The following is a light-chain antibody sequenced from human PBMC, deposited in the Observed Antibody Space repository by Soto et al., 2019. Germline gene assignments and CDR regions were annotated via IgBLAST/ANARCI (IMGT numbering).Light chain of an antibody. CDR2: RAS. CDR1: QDISSY. J-gene: IGKJ4*01. Sequence: GARVTITWRASQDISSYLGWYQHAPGRAPKLLIYRASTLQGGVPSRFSGSGSGTDFTLTISSLHTADFATYYCQQSCTPPLTFGGRTRVDI. CDR3: QQSCTPPLT. V-gene: IGKV1-39*01.